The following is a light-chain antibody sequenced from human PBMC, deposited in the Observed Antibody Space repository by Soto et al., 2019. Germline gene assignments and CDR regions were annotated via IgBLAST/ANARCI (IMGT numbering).Light chain of an antibody. CDR1: QSVSSSH. V-gene: IGKV3-20*01. CDR3: QQYGSSFT. J-gene: IGKJ3*01. CDR2: GAS. Sequence: EIVLTQSPGTLSLSPGERATLSCRASQSVSSSHLAWYQQKPGQAPRLLIYGASSRATGIPDRFSGSGSGTDFTLTISRLEPAGFAVYYCQQYGSSFTFGPGTKVVIK.